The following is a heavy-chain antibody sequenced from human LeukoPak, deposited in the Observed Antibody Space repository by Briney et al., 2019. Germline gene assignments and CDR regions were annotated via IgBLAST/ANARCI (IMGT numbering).Heavy chain of an antibody. Sequence: GGSLRLSCAASGFTFSSYTMNWVRQTPEKGLEWVSSISSSGSYIYYADSVKGRFTISRDNAKNSLYLQMNSLRAEDTAVYYCARGDIVLMVYPFAPWGQGTLVTVSS. CDR1: GFTFSSYT. D-gene: IGHD2-8*01. V-gene: IGHV3-21*01. CDR3: ARGDIVLMVYPFAP. CDR2: ISSSGSYI. J-gene: IGHJ5*02.